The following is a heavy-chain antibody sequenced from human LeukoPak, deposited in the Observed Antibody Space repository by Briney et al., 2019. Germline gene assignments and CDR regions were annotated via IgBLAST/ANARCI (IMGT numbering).Heavy chain of an antibody. D-gene: IGHD5-18*01. V-gene: IGHV3-30-3*01. J-gene: IGHJ4*02. Sequence: GGSLRLSCAASGFTFSSYAMHWVRQAPSKGLEWVAVISYDGSNKYYADSVKGRFTISRDNSKNTLYLQMNSLRAEDTAVYYCARGLTWIQLWVYFDYWGQGTLVTVSS. CDR1: GFTFSSYA. CDR3: ARGLTWIQLWVYFDY. CDR2: ISYDGSNK.